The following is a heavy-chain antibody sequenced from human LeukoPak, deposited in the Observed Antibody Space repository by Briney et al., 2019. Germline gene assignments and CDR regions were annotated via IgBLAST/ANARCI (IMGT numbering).Heavy chain of an antibody. V-gene: IGHV3-53*01. D-gene: IGHD1-26*01. J-gene: IGHJ3*02. CDR2: IYSGGST. CDR1: GFTVSSNY. Sequence: PGGSLRLSCAASGFTVSSNYMSWVRQAPGKGLEWVSVIYSGGSTYYADSVKGRFTISRDNSKNTLYLQMNSLRAEDPAVYYCAGVGAMSRGAFDIWGQGTMVTVSS. CDR3: AGVGAMSRGAFDI.